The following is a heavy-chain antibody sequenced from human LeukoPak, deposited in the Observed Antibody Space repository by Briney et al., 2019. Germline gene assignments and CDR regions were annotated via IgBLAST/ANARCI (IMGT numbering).Heavy chain of an antibody. D-gene: IGHD2-2*01. Sequence: ASVKVSCKPSVYTFTDYSIHWVRQAPGQGLEGMGWINPNSGGTNYAQKLQGRVTITRDTSISTAYIEPSWLRSEETGVYYCARGCCSSTSCYVFPTAYNAFDIWGQGKMVSVSS. J-gene: IGHJ3*02. CDR1: VYTFTDYS. V-gene: IGHV1-2*02. CDR2: INPNSGGT. CDR3: ARGCCSSTSCYVFPTAYNAFDI.